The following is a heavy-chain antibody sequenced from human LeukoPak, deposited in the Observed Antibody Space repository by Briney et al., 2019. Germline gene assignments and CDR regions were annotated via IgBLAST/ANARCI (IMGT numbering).Heavy chain of an antibody. D-gene: IGHD2-2*01. V-gene: IGHV4-34*01. Sequence: KPSETLSLTCAVYGGSLSGYSWSWIRQPPGKGLEWIGEIHRSGSTNYHPSLKSRVTISVDTSKNQFSLKLSSVTAADTAVYYCARGIPHYCSSTTCPNDYWGQGTLVTVSS. CDR1: GGSLSGYS. J-gene: IGHJ4*02. CDR2: IHRSGST. CDR3: ARGIPHYCSSTTCPNDY.